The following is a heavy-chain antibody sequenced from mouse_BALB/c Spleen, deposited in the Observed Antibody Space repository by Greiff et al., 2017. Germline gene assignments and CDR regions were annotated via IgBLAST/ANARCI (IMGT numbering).Heavy chain of an antibody. CDR2: ISYSGST. V-gene: IGHV3-2*02. CDR3: ARREDVYYWYFEG. J-gene: IGHJ1*01. CDR1: GYSITSDYA. D-gene: IGHD6-1*01. Sequence: EVKLQESGPGLVKPSQSLSLTCTVTGYSITSDYAWNWIRQFPGNKLEWMGYISYSGSTSYNPSLKSRISITRDTSKNQFFLQLNSVTTEDTATYYCARREDVYYWYFEGWGAGTTVTVSS.